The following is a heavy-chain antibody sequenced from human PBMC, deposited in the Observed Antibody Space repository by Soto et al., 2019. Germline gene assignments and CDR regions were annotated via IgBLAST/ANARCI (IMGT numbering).Heavy chain of an antibody. CDR1: GGSIISDY. CDR2: ISYSGST. D-gene: IGHD1-26*01. CDR3: ARVLSGSSLFDY. Sequence: LSLTCTVSGGSIISDYWSWIRQPPGKGLAWIGYISYSGSTNYNPSLKSLVTISVDTSKNQFSLKLFSVTAADTAVYYCARVLSGSSLFDYWGQGTLVTVSS. V-gene: IGHV4-59*01. J-gene: IGHJ4*02.